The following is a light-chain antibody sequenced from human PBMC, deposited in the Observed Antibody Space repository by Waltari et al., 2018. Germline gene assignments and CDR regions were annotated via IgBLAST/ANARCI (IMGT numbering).Light chain of an antibody. Sequence: QSVLTQPPSVSGAPRHSVTISCTGSRSNIGAGYDVHWYQQLPGAAPKLLIYAFSNRPSGVPDRFYGSKSGTSASLAINGLQAEDEAVYYCQSYDSSLSAVFGGGTKVTVL. CDR3: QSYDSSLSAV. J-gene: IGLJ3*02. CDR1: RSNIGAGYD. V-gene: IGLV1-40*01. CDR2: AFS.